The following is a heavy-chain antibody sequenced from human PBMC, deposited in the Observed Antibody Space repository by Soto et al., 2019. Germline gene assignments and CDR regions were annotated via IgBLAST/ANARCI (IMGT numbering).Heavy chain of an antibody. CDR2: ITADGGT. Sequence: EVQVLESGGGLVQPGGSLRLSCEGSGFTVSGHAMTWIRQAPGKGPEWVSTITADGGTYYADSVKGRFAMSRDTSENTLYLQMISLGAEDTAAYYCAPHVSCSGGSCQYDAFAIRGQGTMVTVSS. CDR1: GFTVSGHA. D-gene: IGHD2-15*01. CDR3: APHVSCSGGSCQYDAFAI. J-gene: IGHJ3*02. V-gene: IGHV3-23*01.